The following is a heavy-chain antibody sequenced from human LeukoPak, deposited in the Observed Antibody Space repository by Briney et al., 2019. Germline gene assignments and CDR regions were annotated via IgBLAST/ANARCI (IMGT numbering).Heavy chain of an antibody. CDR2: IIPIFGTT. D-gene: IGHD1-26*01. CDR3: TREGGIVGATETYNWFDP. J-gene: IGHJ5*02. V-gene: IGHV1-69*13. CDR1: GGTFSSYA. Sequence: SVKVSCKASGGTFSSYAISWVRQAPGQGLEWMGGIIPIFGTTNYAQKFQGRVTITADESTSTAYMELSSLRSEDTAVYYCTREGGIVGATETYNWFDPWGQGTLVTVSS.